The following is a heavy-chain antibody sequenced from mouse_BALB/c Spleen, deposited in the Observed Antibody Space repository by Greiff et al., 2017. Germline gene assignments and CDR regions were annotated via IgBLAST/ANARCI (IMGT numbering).Heavy chain of an antibody. V-gene: IGHV5-6*01. CDR2: ISSGGSYT. J-gene: IGHJ3*01. D-gene: IGHD3-2*01. Sequence: VQRVESGGDLVKPGGSLKLSCAASGFTFSSYGMSWVRQTPDKRLEWVATISSGGSYTYYPDSVKGRFTISRDNAKNTLYLQMSSLKSEDTAMYYCARQGLDSSGYVAAYWGQGTLVTVSA. CDR3: ARQGLDSSGYVAAY. CDR1: GFTFSSYG.